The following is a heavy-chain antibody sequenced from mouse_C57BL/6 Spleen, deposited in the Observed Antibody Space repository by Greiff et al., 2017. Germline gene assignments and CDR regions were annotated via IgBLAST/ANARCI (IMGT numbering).Heavy chain of an antibody. CDR3: ARGGLRQGYAMDN. D-gene: IGHD2-4*01. CDR1: GFTFCDYG. CDR2: ISSGSSTI. V-gene: IGHV5-17*01. Sequence: EVMLVVSGGGLVKSGGSLKLSCAASGFTFCDYGMHWVRQAPETGLAWVAYISSGSSTIYYADTVKGRFTISRDNAKNTLFLQMTSLGSEDTAMYYCARGGLRQGYAMDNWGQGASVTVSS. J-gene: IGHJ4*01.